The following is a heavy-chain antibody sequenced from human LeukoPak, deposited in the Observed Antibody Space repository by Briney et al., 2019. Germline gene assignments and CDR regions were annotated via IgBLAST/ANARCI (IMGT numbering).Heavy chain of an antibody. J-gene: IGHJ4*02. CDR1: GYTFTGYY. D-gene: IGHD2-2*01. Sequence: ASVKVSCKASGYTFTGYYMHWVRQAPGQGLEWMGWINPNSGGTNYAQKLQGRVTMTTDTSTSTAYMELRSLRSDDTAVYYCARGRGRYCSSTSCLIQGDYWGQGTLVTVSS. V-gene: IGHV1-2*02. CDR2: INPNSGGT. CDR3: ARGRGRYCSSTSCLIQGDY.